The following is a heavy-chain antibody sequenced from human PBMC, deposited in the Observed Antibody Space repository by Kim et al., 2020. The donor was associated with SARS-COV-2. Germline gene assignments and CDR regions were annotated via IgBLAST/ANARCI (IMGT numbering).Heavy chain of an antibody. D-gene: IGHD3-10*01. V-gene: IGHV3-53*01. CDR1: GFTVSSNY. CDR2: IYSGGST. Sequence: GGSLRLSCSASGFTVSSNYMSWVRQAPGKGLEWVSVIYSGGSTYYADSVKGRFTISRDNSKNTLYLQMNSLRAEDTAVYYCARVGQDYYGSGSYPDYWGQGTLVTVSS. J-gene: IGHJ4*02. CDR3: ARVGQDYYGSGSYPDY.